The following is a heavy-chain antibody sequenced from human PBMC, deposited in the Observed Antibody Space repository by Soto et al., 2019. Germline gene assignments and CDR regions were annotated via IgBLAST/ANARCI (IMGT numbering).Heavy chain of an antibody. D-gene: IGHD3-10*01. CDR3: ARHRGPTGPNN. CDR1: GDSISSNNYY. Sequence: QLQLQESGPGLVKPSETLSLTCTVSGDSISSNNYYWGWIRQPPGKGLEWIGSMYHSGNTYHNPSLKSRVTISVDTSKNQLSLNLRSVTAAETAVYYCARHRGPTGPNNWGQGTLVTVSS. CDR2: MYHSGNT. V-gene: IGHV4-39*01. J-gene: IGHJ4*02.